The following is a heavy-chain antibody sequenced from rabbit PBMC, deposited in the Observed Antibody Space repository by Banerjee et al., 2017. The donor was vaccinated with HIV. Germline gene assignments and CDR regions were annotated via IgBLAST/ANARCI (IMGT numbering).Heavy chain of an antibody. D-gene: IGHD4-2*01. CDR1: GFDLSTYYY. V-gene: IGHV1S45*01. J-gene: IGHJ4*01. CDR3: GRFYVGSRRYFNL. Sequence: QEQLEESGGGLVKPEGSLTLTCAASGFDLSTYYYMCWVRQAPGKGLELIACISGGSSGSTYYASWAKGRFTISKTSSTTVTLQMTSLTAADTATYFCGRFYVGSRRYFNLWGPGTLVTVS. CDR2: ISGGSSGST.